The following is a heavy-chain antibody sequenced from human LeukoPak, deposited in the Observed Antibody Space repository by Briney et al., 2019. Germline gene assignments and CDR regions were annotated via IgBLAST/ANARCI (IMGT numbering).Heavy chain of an antibody. D-gene: IGHD5-18*01. Sequence: SETLSLTCTVSGGSISSGSYYWSWIRQPAGKGLEWIGRIYTSGSTNYNPSLKSRVTISVDTSKNQFSLKLSSVTAADTAVYYCATASIQLWLLRAFDIWGQGTMVTVSS. CDR3: ATASIQLWLLRAFDI. CDR2: IYTSGST. V-gene: IGHV4-61*02. J-gene: IGHJ3*02. CDR1: GGSISSGSYY.